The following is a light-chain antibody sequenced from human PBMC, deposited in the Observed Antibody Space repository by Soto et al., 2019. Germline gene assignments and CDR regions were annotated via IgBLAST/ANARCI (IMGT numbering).Light chain of an antibody. Sequence: EIVMTQSPATLSVSPGERATLSCRASPSVSSNLAWYQQKPGQAPRLLIQGASTRATGIPARFSGSGSGTEFTLTISSLQSEDFAVYYCQQYNNWPLTFGGGTKVEIK. CDR1: PSVSSN. J-gene: IGKJ4*01. CDR3: QQYNNWPLT. V-gene: IGKV3-15*01. CDR2: GAS.